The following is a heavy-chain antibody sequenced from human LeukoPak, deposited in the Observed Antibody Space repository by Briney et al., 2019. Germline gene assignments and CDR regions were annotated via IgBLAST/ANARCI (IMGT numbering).Heavy chain of an antibody. CDR1: GGTFSSYA. Sequence: ASVKVSCKASGGTFSSYAISWVRQAPGQGLEWMGRIIPILGIANYAQKFQGRVTITADKSTCTAYMELSSLRSEDTAVYYCARDRRTMVRGVTIYYGMDVWGQGTTVTVSS. CDR3: ARDRRTMVRGVTIYYGMDV. D-gene: IGHD3-10*01. CDR2: IIPILGIA. J-gene: IGHJ6*02. V-gene: IGHV1-69*04.